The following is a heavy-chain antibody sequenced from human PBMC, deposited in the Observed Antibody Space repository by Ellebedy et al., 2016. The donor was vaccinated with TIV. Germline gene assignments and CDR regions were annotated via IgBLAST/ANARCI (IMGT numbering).Heavy chain of an antibody. CDR1: GYSISSGHY. V-gene: IGHV4-38-2*02. D-gene: IGHD1-1*01. CDR2: IYHNGIY. CDR3: ARVQRSDVAFDI. Sequence: SETLSLTCTVSGYSISSGHYWGWIRQAPGKGLQWIANIYHNGIYYYNPSLRGRVTISVDTPRNQFSLRLSSVTAADTAVYYCARVQRSDVAFDIWGQGTMVTVSS. J-gene: IGHJ3*02.